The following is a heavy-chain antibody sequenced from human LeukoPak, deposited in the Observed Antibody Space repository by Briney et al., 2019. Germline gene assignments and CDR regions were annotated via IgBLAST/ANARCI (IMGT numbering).Heavy chain of an antibody. Sequence: GGSLRLSCAASGFTFSSYWMSWVRQAPGKGLEWVAVISYDGSNKYYADSVKGRFTISRDNSKNTLYLQMNSLRAEDTAVYYCAKFSGIPYYDYVWGSYRLPDYWGQGTLVTVSS. V-gene: IGHV3-30*18. CDR1: GFTFSSYW. D-gene: IGHD3-16*02. CDR2: ISYDGSNK. J-gene: IGHJ4*02. CDR3: AKFSGIPYYDYVWGSYRLPDY.